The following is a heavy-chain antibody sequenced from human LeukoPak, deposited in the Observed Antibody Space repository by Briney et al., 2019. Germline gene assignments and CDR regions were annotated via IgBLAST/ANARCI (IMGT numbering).Heavy chain of an antibody. V-gene: IGHV1-2*02. J-gene: IGHJ4*02. CDR1: GYTFTGYY. CDR3: ARATYSSSSSMYYFDY. D-gene: IGHD6-6*01. CDR2: INPNSGGT. Sequence: ASVKVSCKASGYTFTGYYMHWVRQAPGQGLEWMGWINPNSGGTNYAQKFQGRVTMTRDTSISTAYMELSRLRSDDTAVYYCARATYSSSSSMYYFDYWGQGTLATVSS.